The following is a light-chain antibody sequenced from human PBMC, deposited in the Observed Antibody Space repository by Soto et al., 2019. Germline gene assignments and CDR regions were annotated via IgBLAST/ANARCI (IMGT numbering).Light chain of an antibody. Sequence: QSALTQPPSVSGSPGQSVTISCTGTSSDIGGYNYVSWYQQLPGKAPKLMIYDVGKRPSGVPDRSSGSNSGNTASLTTSGLQAEDEADYYCCSYAGTTHVFGTGTKVTVL. CDR3: CSYAGTTHV. J-gene: IGLJ1*01. CDR1: SSDIGGYNY. V-gene: IGLV2-11*01. CDR2: DVG.